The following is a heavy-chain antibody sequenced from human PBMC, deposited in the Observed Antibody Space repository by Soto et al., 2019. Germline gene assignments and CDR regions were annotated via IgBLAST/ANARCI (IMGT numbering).Heavy chain of an antibody. V-gene: IGHV4-31*03. CDR3: ARGPSGRYCSGGSCYANY. CDR1: GGSISSGGYY. J-gene: IGHJ4*02. D-gene: IGHD2-15*01. Sequence: PSETLSLTCTVSGGSISSGGYYWSWIRQHPGKGLEWIGYMYYSGSTYYNPSLKSRVAISVDTSKNQFSLKLSSVTAADTAVYYCARGPSGRYCSGGSCYANYWGQGTLVTVSS. CDR2: MYYSGST.